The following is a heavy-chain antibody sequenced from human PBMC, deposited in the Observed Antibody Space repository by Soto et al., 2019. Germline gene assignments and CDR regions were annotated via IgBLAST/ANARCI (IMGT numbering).Heavy chain of an antibody. Sequence: ASVKVSCKASGYTFTGYYMHWVRQAPGQGLEWMGWINPNSGGTNYAQKFQGWVTMTRDTSISTAYMELSRLRSDDTAVYYCARASYYGSGTDAFDIWGQGTMVTVSS. D-gene: IGHD3-10*01. CDR1: GYTFTGYY. CDR3: ARASYYGSGTDAFDI. V-gene: IGHV1-2*04. CDR2: INPNSGGT. J-gene: IGHJ3*02.